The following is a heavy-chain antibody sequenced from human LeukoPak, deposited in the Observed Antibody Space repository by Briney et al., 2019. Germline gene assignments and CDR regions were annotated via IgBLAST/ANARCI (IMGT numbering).Heavy chain of an antibody. J-gene: IGHJ4*02. Sequence: GGSLRLSCAASGFTFRTSWMHWVRQAPGKGLVWVSYINRDGGITSYADSVKGRFTISRDNVRNTLFLQMNSLRAEDTAVYYCATDGSYSTDCRGQGTLVTVSS. CDR1: GFTFRTSW. D-gene: IGHD2-15*01. CDR3: ATDGSYSTDC. CDR2: INRDGGIT. V-gene: IGHV3-74*01.